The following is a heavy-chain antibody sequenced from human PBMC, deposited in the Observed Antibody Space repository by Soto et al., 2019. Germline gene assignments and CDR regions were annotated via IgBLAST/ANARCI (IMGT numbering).Heavy chain of an antibody. CDR1: GGTFSSYT. J-gene: IGHJ6*02. V-gene: IGHV1-69*08. D-gene: IGHD3-10*01. CDR3: ARDAGYGSAEIYYYYGMDV. Sequence: QVQLVQSGAEVKKPGSSVKVSCKASGGTFSSYTISWVRQAPGQGLEWMGRIIPILGIANYAQKFQGRVTITADKSTSTAYMELSSLRSEDTAVYYCARDAGYGSAEIYYYYGMDVWGQGTTVTVSS. CDR2: IIPILGIA.